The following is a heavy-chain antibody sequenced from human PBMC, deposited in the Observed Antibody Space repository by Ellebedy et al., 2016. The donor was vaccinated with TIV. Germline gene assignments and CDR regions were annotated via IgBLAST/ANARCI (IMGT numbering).Heavy chain of an antibody. Sequence: GESLKISXKTSGYSFSKHWIAWVRQVPGKGLEWMGFIYPDDSDARYSPSFQGQVTISSDKSINTAYLQWRGLKASDTAMYYCARLRDALADEIDYWGQGTLVTVSS. CDR1: GYSFSKHW. J-gene: IGHJ4*02. D-gene: IGHD6-19*01. CDR2: IYPDDSDA. V-gene: IGHV5-51*01. CDR3: ARLRDALADEIDY.